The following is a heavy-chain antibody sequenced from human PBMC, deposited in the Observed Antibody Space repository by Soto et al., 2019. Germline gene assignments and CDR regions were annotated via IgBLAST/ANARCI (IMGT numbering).Heavy chain of an antibody. CDR3: ARPLIGNTVDL. V-gene: IGHV1-46*01. J-gene: IGHJ3*01. D-gene: IGHD1-7*01. CDR1: GYTFINYF. CDR2: VHPSRGTA. Sequence: QAQLLQSGAEMKKPGASVKVSCKASGYTFINYFILWVRQAPGQGLEWIGIVHPSRGTADYAQKFKGRVTLTTDMSTRTVYMDLSNLRSEDTAVYYCARPLIGNTVDLWGQGTTVIVSS.